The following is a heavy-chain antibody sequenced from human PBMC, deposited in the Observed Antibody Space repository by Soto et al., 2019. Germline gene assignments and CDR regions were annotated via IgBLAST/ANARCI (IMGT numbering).Heavy chain of an antibody. CDR1: GGSISSSSYY. CDR3: HGLPALPRRWFDP. CDR2: IYYSGST. Sequence: QLQLQESGPGLVKPSETLSLTCTVSGGSISSSSYYWGWIRQPPGKGLEWIGSIYYSGSTYYNPSLKSRVTISVDTSKNQFSLKLSSVTAADTAVYYCHGLPALPRRWFDPWGQGTLVTVSS. V-gene: IGHV4-39*01. D-gene: IGHD2-15*01. J-gene: IGHJ5*02.